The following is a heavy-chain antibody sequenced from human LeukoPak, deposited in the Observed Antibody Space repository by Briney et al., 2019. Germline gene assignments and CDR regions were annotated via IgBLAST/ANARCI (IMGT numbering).Heavy chain of an antibody. V-gene: IGHV4-39*01. Sequence: SETLSLTCTVSGGSITTSPYYWGWIRQPPGKGLEWIGSIYYTGSTYYSPSLKSRVTISVDTSKNQFSLKLSSVTAADTAVYYCARPGSYSGSYNSFRIWGQGTMVTVSS. D-gene: IGHD1-26*01. CDR1: GGSITTSPYY. CDR2: IYYTGST. CDR3: ARPGSYSGSYNSFRI. J-gene: IGHJ3*02.